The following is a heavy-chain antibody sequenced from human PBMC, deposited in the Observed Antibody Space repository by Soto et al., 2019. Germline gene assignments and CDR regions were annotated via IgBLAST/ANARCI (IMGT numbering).Heavy chain of an antibody. CDR1: GFTFSSYA. CDR3: AKDFFYYYDSSGPGYFQY. V-gene: IGHV3-23*01. CDR2: ISGSGGST. D-gene: IGHD3-22*01. J-gene: IGHJ1*01. Sequence: GGSLRLSCAASGFTFSSYAMSWVRQAPGKGLEWVSAISGSGGSTYYADSVKGRFTVSRDNSKNTLYLQMNSLRAEDTAVYYCAKDFFYYYDSSGPGYFQYWGQGTLVTVSS.